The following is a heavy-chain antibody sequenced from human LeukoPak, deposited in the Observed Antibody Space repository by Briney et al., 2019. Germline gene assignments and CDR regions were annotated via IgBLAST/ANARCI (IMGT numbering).Heavy chain of an antibody. V-gene: IGHV4-39*01. CDR2: IYYSGIT. D-gene: IGHD6-25*01. Sequence: SETLSLTCTVSGGSISSSSYYWGWIRQPPGKGREWIGSIYYSGITYYNPSLKSRVTISVDTSKNQFSLKLNSVTAADTAVYFCARQNSGARLNVWGQGTTVTVS. CDR1: GGSISSSSYY. CDR3: ARQNSGARLNV. J-gene: IGHJ6*02.